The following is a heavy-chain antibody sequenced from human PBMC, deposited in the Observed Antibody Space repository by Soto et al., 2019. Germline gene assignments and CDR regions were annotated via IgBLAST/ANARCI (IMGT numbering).Heavy chain of an antibody. V-gene: IGHV5-10-1*01. CDR1: GFMFSGYE. CDR3: ARHKLLTPGGMDV. J-gene: IGHJ6*02. CDR2: IDPSDSYT. Sequence: PGGSLRLSCVASGFMFSGYEMNWVRQAPGKGLEWMGRIDPSDSYTNYSPSFQGHVTISADKSISTAYLQWSSLKASDTAMYYCARHKLLTPGGMDVWGQGTTVTVSS. D-gene: IGHD3-10*01.